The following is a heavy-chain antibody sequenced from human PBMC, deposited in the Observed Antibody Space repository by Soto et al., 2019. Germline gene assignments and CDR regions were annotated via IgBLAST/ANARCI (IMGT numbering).Heavy chain of an antibody. Sequence: GGSLRLSCAASGFTFSSYGMHWVRQAPGKGLEWVAVIWYDGSNKYYADSVKGRFTISRDNSKNTLYLQMNSLRAEDTAVYYCARDQGGYSYGIHGMDVWGQGTTVTVSS. CDR2: IWYDGSNK. CDR3: ARDQGGYSYGIHGMDV. V-gene: IGHV3-33*01. D-gene: IGHD5-18*01. CDR1: GFTFSSYG. J-gene: IGHJ6*02.